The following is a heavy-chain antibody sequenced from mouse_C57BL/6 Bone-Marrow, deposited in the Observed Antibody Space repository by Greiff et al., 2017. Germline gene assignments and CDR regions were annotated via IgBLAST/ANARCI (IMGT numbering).Heavy chain of an antibody. D-gene: IGHD1-1*01. CDR1: GYTFTSYW. Sequence: VQLQQSGAELAKPGASVKLSCKASGYTFTSYWMHWVKQRPGQGLEWIGYINPSSGFTTYNQKFKDKATLTADKSSSTAYMQLSSLTYEDSAVYYCARGHYYGSSYVTWFAYWGQGTLVTVSA. CDR2: INPSSGFT. V-gene: IGHV1-7*01. J-gene: IGHJ3*01. CDR3: ARGHYYGSSYVTWFAY.